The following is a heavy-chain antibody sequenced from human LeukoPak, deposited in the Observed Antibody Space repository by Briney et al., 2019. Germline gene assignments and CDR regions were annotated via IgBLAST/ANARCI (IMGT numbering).Heavy chain of an antibody. CDR1: GFTFSSYA. CDR2: ISGSGHTT. V-gene: IGHV3-23*01. CDR3: AKEYCSGASCYVEY. Sequence: GGSLRLSCAASGFTFSSYAMSWVRQAPGKGLEWVSAISGSGHTTYSADSVKGRFTISRDNSKNRLYLQMNSLRAEDTAVYHCAKEYCSGASCYVEYWGQGTLVTVSS. D-gene: IGHD2-15*01. J-gene: IGHJ4*02.